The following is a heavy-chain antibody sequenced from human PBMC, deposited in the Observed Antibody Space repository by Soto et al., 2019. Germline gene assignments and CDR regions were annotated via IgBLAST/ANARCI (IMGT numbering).Heavy chain of an antibody. CDR3: AEGLRPRTYSFEYYFDF. V-gene: IGHV3-23*01. D-gene: IGHD2-15*01. CDR2: MSGSGGST. CDR1: GFTFSSYA. Sequence: EVQLLESGGGLVQPGGSLRLSCAASGFTFSSYAMSWVRQAPGKGLEWVSVMSGSGGSTYYADSVKGRFTISRDNSKNTLYLQMNSLRVDVTAVYYCAEGLRPRTYSFEYYFDFWGQGNLVTIS. J-gene: IGHJ4*02.